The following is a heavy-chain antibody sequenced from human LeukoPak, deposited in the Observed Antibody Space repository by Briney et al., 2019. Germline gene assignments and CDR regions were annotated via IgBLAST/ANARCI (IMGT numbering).Heavy chain of an antibody. J-gene: IGHJ4*02. D-gene: IGHD6-13*01. Sequence: PSQTLSLTCTVSGGSISSGNYYWSWIRQPAGKGLEWIGRVYTSGSTNYNPSLKSRVTISVDTSKNQFSLKLSSVTAAETAVYYCARAFYSSSWLDYWGQGTLVTVSS. CDR2: VYTSGST. CDR3: ARAFYSSSWLDY. CDR1: GGSISSGNYY. V-gene: IGHV4-61*02.